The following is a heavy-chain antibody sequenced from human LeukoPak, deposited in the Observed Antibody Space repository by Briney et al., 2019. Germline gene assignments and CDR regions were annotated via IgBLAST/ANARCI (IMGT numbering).Heavy chain of an antibody. D-gene: IGHD6-6*01. CDR2: IYYSGST. V-gene: IGHV4-59*08. Sequence: PSETLSLTCTVSGGSISSYYWSWIRQPPGKGLEWIGYIYYSGSTNYNPSLKSRVTISVDASKNQFSLKLSSVTAADTAVYYCARRGNTRASSDFDYWGQGTLVTVSS. J-gene: IGHJ4*02. CDR1: GGSISSYY. CDR3: ARRGNTRASSDFDY.